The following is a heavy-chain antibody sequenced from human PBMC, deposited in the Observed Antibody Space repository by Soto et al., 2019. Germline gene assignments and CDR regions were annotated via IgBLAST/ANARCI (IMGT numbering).Heavy chain of an antibody. CDR2: IYPGDSDT. CDR3: ATGGYCSGTSCYNFFDY. CDR1: GYSFTTYW. D-gene: IGHD2-2*02. J-gene: IGHJ4*02. V-gene: IGHV5-51*01. Sequence: GESLKISCKGSGYSFTTYWIGWVRQMPGKGLEWMGIIYPGDSDTRYSPSFQGQVTISADKSISTAYLQWSSLKASDTAMYYCATGGYCSGTSCYNFFDYWGQGTLVTVSS.